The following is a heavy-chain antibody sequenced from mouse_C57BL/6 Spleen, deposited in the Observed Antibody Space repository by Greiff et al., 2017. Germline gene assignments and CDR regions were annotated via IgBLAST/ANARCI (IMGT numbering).Heavy chain of an antibody. V-gene: IGHV1-80*01. CDR1: GYAFSSYW. CDR2: IYPGDGDT. Sequence: QVQLKQSGAELVKPGASVKISCKASGYAFSSYWMNWVKQRPGKGLEWIGQIYPGDGDTNYNGKFKGKATLTADKSSSTAYMQLSSLTSEDSAVYFCARSPLYYYGSSSYFDYWGQGTTLTVSS. CDR3: ARSPLYYYGSSSYFDY. D-gene: IGHD1-1*01. J-gene: IGHJ2*01.